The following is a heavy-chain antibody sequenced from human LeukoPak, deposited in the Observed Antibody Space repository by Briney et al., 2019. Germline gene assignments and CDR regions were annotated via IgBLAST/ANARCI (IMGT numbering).Heavy chain of an antibody. Sequence: WGSLSLSCAASGFTLSSYAIHWVRQAPGKGLEWVAVISYDGSNKYYAHSVKSRFTISRDNSKNTLYLQMNSLRAEDTAVYYCARRGSRSYFPYWGQRPRDTVSS. CDR1: GFTLSSYA. J-gene: IGHJ4*02. CDR2: ISYDGSNK. CDR3: ARRGSRSYFPY. D-gene: IGHD3-10*01. V-gene: IGHV3-30*04.